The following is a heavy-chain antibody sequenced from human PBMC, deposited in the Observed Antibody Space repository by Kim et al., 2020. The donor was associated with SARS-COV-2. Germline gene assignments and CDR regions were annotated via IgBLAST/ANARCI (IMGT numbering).Heavy chain of an antibody. V-gene: IGHV4-34*01. J-gene: IGHJ1*01. CDR3: ARGRYYDSSGYYYVFPIAEYFQH. CDR2: INHSGST. Sequence: SETLSLTCAVYGGSFSGYYWSWIRQPPGKGLEWIGEINHSGSTNYNPSLKSRVTISVDTSKNQFSLKLSSVTAADTAVYYCARGRYYDSSGYYYVFPIAEYFQHWGQGTLVTVSS. CDR1: GGSFSGYY. D-gene: IGHD3-22*01.